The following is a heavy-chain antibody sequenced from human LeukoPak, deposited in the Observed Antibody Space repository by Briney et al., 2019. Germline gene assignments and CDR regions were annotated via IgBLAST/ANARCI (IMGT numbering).Heavy chain of an antibody. CDR3: AKGMVRGVILKGFDY. J-gene: IGHJ4*02. V-gene: IGHV3-23*01. CDR1: GFTFSSYA. Sequence: GGSLRLSCAASGFTFSSYAMSWVRQAPGKGLEWVSAISGSGGSTYYADSVKGRFTISRDNSKNTLYLQMNSLRAEDTAVYYCAKGMVRGVILKGFDYWGQGTLVTVSS. CDR2: ISGSGGST. D-gene: IGHD3-10*01.